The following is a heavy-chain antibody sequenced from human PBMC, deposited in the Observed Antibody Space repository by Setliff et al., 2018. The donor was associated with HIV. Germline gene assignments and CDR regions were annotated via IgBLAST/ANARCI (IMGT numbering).Heavy chain of an antibody. D-gene: IGHD1-20*01. CDR2: IRSKTDGGTI. Sequence: PGGSLRLSCATSGFTFTDAWMGWVRQAPGKGLEWVGLIRSKTDGGTIDYAAPVKGRFTISRDDSKNMAFLQMNSLKTEDTAVYYCTPITGYYMDVWGKGTTVTVSS. CDR1: GFTFTDAW. V-gene: IGHV3-15*01. CDR3: TPITGYYMDV. J-gene: IGHJ6*03.